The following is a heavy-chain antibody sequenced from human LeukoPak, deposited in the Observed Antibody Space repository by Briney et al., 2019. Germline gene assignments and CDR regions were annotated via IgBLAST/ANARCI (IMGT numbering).Heavy chain of an antibody. J-gene: IGHJ5*02. CDR2: IYYSGSI. D-gene: IGHD6-13*01. CDR1: GGSISSYY. V-gene: IGHV4-59*01. Sequence: SETLSLTCTVSGGSISSYYWSWIRQSPGKGLEWIGYIYYSGSITYNPSLKSRVTISVDTSKNHFSLKLSSLTAADTAVYYCARGAGLNWFDPWGQGTLVTVSS. CDR3: ARGAGLNWFDP.